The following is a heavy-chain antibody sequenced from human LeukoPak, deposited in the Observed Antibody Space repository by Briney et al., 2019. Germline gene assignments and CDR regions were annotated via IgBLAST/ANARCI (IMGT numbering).Heavy chain of an antibody. CDR3: TKDYSLDY. D-gene: IGHD4-11*01. CDR1: GFTFSSYG. V-gene: IGHV3-30*02. CDR2: IRYDGSNK. J-gene: IGHJ4*02. Sequence: GGSLRLSCAASGFTFSSYGMHWVRQAPGKGLEWVAFIRYDGSNKYYADSVKGRFTISRDNSKSTLYLQMNSLRAEDTAVYYSTKDYSLDYWGQGTLVTVSS.